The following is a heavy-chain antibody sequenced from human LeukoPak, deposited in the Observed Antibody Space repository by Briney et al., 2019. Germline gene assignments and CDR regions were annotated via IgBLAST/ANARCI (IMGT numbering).Heavy chain of an antibody. J-gene: IGHJ6*03. D-gene: IGHD1-14*01. Sequence: ESLKISCKGSGYSFTSYWIGWVRQMPGKGLEWMGIIYPGDSDTRYSPSFQGQVTISADKSISTAYLQWSSLKASDTAMYYCARHPGSAYYYYYYMDVWGKGTTVTVSS. CDR3: ARHPGSAYYYYYYMDV. CDR1: GYSFTSYW. V-gene: IGHV5-51*01. CDR2: IYPGDSDT.